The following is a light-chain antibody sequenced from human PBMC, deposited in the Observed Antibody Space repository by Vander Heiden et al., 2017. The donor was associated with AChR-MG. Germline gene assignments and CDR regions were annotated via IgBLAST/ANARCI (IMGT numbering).Light chain of an antibody. CDR1: SGHSSNS. J-gene: IGLJ2*01. V-gene: IGLV4-69*01. CDR2: LNSDGSH. CDR3: QTWGSGIS. Sequence: QLVLTPSPSAYASLGASVKLTCTLSSGHSSNSIAWHQQQPENGPRFLMKLNSDGSHTRGDGIPDRFSGSSSVTERCLTISSRQSDDEADYYCQTWGSGISFGGGTKLTVL.